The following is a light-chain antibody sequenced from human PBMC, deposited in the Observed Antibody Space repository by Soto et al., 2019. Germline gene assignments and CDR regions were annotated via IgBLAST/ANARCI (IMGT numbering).Light chain of an antibody. J-gene: IGLJ1*01. V-gene: IGLV2-18*02. CDR1: SSDVGSYHR. CDR3: SSYTSSSTI. CDR2: EVN. Sequence: QSALTQPPSVSGSPGQSVTISCTGTSSDVGSYHRVSWYQQPPGTAPKLMIYEVNNRPSGVPDRFSGSKSGNTASLTISGLQAEDEADYYCSSYTSSSTIFGTGTKLTVL.